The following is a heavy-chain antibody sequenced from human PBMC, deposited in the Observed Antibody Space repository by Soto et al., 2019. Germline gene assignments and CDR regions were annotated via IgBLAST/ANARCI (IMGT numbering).Heavy chain of an antibody. CDR1: GYKFNAYG. J-gene: IGHJ4*02. CDR2: ISGNNGEK. D-gene: IGHD6-19*01. Sequence: QVQLVQSGAELSQPGASVKVSCKTSGYKFNAYGISWVRQAPGQGLEWMGWISGNNGEKYSAQSFQDSLTLTTDTSTMTAFMELRRLRHDDTAVYFCAREGGSGRKDYWGRGTLVTVSS. V-gene: IGHV1-18*04. CDR3: AREGGSGRKDY.